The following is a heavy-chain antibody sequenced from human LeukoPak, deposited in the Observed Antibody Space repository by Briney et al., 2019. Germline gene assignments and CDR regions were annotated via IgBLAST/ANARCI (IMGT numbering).Heavy chain of an antibody. D-gene: IGHD2-21*01. Sequence: GGSLRLSCAASGFTFSSYAMSWVRQAPGKGLEWVSGISVSGAGTYYADSVKGRFTISRDNSKDTLYLQMNSLRAEDTAIFYCAKIVDNNYPRSVDSWGQGTLVTVSS. CDR1: GFTFSSYA. J-gene: IGHJ4*02. V-gene: IGHV3-23*01. CDR2: ISVSGAGT. CDR3: AKIVDNNYPRSVDS.